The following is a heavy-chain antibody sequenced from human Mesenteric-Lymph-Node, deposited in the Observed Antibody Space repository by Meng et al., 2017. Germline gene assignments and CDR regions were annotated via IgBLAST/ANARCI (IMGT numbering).Heavy chain of an antibody. Sequence: GGSLRLSCAASGFTFSDYYMSWVRQAPGQGLEWVSGISTSGGITYYADPVKGRFTISRDNSRNTLHLQMNSLRVEDTAIYYCARFQYTGWDRGTEFTSFFDDWGQGTQVTVSS. CDR2: ISTSGGIT. CDR1: GFTFSDYY. CDR3: ARFQYTGWDRGTEFTSFFDD. V-gene: IGHV3-23*01. J-gene: IGHJ4*02. D-gene: IGHD5-12*01.